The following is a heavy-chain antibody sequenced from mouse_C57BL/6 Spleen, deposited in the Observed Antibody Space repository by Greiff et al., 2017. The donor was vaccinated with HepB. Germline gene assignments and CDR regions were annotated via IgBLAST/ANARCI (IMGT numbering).Heavy chain of an antibody. Sequence: QQSCKASGYTFTSYWMHWVKQRPGQGLEWIGEIDPSDSYTNYNQKFKGKSTLTVDKSSSTAYMQLSSLTSEDSAVYYCARGPVYAMDYWGQGTSVTVSS. CDR3: ARGPVYAMDY. V-gene: IGHV1-69*01. CDR1: GYTFTSYW. CDR2: IDPSDSYT. J-gene: IGHJ4*01.